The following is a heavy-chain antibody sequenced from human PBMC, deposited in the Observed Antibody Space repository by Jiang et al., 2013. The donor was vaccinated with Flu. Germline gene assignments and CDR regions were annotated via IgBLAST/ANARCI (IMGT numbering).Heavy chain of an antibody. CDR1: GGSVNSGNFY. Sequence: LLKPSETLSLTCTVSGGSVNSGNFYWSWIRQPPGKGLEYIGYVYSSGSTNYNPSLKSRVTISVDSSKNHFSLKLISVTAADTAIYYCVRGRYYDSSAYYIFDDWGQGNLVTVPS. CDR2: VYSSGST. CDR3: VRGRYYDSSAYYIFDD. J-gene: IGHJ4*02. V-gene: IGHV4-61*01. D-gene: IGHD3-22*01.